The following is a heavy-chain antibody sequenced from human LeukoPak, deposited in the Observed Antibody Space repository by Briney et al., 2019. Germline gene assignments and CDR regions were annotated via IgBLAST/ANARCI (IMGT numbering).Heavy chain of an antibody. Sequence: GGSLRLSCAASGFTFSSYAMHWVRQAPGKGLEWVAVISYDGSNKYYADSVKGRFTISRDNSKNTVYLQMNSLRAEDTALYYCAKRGSPQTVVTAIPFDYWGQGTLVTVSS. CDR1: GFTFSSYA. V-gene: IGHV3-30-3*02. D-gene: IGHD2-21*02. J-gene: IGHJ4*02. CDR2: ISYDGSNK. CDR3: AKRGSPQTVVTAIPFDY.